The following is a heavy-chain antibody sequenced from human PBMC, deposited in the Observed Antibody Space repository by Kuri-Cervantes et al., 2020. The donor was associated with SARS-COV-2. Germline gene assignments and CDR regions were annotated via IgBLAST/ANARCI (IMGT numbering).Heavy chain of an antibody. Sequence: GGSLRLSCAASGFTFSSYEMNWVRQTPGKGLEWVSYISSTGDTIYYADSVKGRFTISRDNGKNSLYLQMNSLRAEDTAVYYCTRWRVGAKTWGQGTLVTVSS. V-gene: IGHV3-48*03. CDR1: GFTFSSYE. D-gene: IGHD1-26*01. CDR2: ISSTGDTI. CDR3: TRWRVGAKT. J-gene: IGHJ4*02.